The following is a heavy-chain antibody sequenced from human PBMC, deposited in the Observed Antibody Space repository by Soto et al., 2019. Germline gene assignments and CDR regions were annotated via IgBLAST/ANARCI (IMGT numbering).Heavy chain of an antibody. CDR2: IKRKIDGEAT. V-gene: IGHV3-15*07. Sequence: EVQLVESGGDLVKPGGSLRLSCAASGFSFSNAWMNWVRQAPGKGLEWVGRIKRKIDGEATDYAGPVKGRFTVFRDDSKSALYLQMNSLKGDDTAVYYLTTGSVEGVWGQGTTVTVS. J-gene: IGHJ6*02. D-gene: IGHD2-15*01. CDR1: GFSFSNAW. CDR3: TTGSVEGV.